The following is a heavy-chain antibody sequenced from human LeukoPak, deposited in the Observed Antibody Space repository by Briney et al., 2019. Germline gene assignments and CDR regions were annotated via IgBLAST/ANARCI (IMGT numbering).Heavy chain of an antibody. CDR2: IKSKTDGGTT. CDR1: GFTFSNAW. V-gene: IGHV3-15*01. Sequence: GGSLRLSCAASGFTFSNAWMSWVRQAPGKGLEWVGRIKSKTDGGTTDYAAPVKGRFTISRDDSKNTLYLQMNSLKTEDTAVYYCTTEPLPSYYDSSGYPFDYWGQGTLVTVSS. CDR3: TTEPLPSYYDSSGYPFDY. D-gene: IGHD3-22*01. J-gene: IGHJ4*02.